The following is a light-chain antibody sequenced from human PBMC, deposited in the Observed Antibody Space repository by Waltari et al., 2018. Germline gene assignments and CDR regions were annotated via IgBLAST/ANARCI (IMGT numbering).Light chain of an antibody. CDR3: QQYGSSPRIT. J-gene: IGKJ5*01. CDR2: GSS. CDR1: QSVSSSY. Sequence: DIVLTQSPGTLSLSPGDRATLPCRASQSVSSSYFAWYQQKPGQAPRLLLYGSSSRATGIPDRFSGSGSGTDFTLTISRLEPEDFAVYYCQQYGSSPRITFGQGTRLEIK. V-gene: IGKV3-20*01.